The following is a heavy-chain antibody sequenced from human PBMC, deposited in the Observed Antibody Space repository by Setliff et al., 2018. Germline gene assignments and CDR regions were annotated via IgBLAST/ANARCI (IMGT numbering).Heavy chain of an antibody. V-gene: IGHV1-3*01. CDR2: INAGNGNT. CDR1: GYTFTSYA. J-gene: IGHJ4*02. Sequence: ASVKVSCKASGYTFTSYAMHWVRQAPGQRLEWMGWINAGNGNTKYSQKFQGRVTITRDTSASTAYMELSSLRSEDTAVYYCARVDIVVVVAAIEFDYWGQGTLVTVSS. D-gene: IGHD2-15*01. CDR3: ARVDIVVVVAAIEFDY.